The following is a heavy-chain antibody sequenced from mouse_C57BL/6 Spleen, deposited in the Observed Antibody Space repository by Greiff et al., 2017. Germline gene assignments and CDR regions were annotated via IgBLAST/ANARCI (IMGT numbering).Heavy chain of an antibody. CDR1: GSTFTSYW. CDR3: ARTGDY. Sequence: QVQLQQPGAELVKPGASVKLSCKASGSTFTSYWMQWVKQRPGQGLEWIGEIDPSDSYTNYNQKFKGKATLTVDTSSSTAYMQLSSLTSEDSAVYYCARTGDYWGQGTTLTVSS. J-gene: IGHJ2*01. V-gene: IGHV1-50*01. CDR2: IDPSDSYT.